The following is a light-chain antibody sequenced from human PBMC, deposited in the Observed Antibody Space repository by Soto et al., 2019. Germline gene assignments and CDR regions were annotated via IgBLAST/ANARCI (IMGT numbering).Light chain of an antibody. J-gene: IGKJ5*01. CDR2: GAS. CDR3: QQYNTWPLIT. V-gene: IGKV3-15*01. Sequence: EIILTQSPASLSVSPGERATLSCRASQSVNNNLAWYQQKPGQAPRLLIYGASTRATGIPGRFRGSGSGTEFTLTISSLQSEDFAVYYCQQYNTWPLITFGPGTRLDIK. CDR1: QSVNNN.